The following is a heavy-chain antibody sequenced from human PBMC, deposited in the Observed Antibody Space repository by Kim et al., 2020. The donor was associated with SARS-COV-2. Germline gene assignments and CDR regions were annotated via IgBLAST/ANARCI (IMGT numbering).Heavy chain of an antibody. J-gene: IGHJ4*02. CDR3: ARVLTSGWSYFDY. V-gene: IGHV3-21*04. CDR2: ISISSSYI. D-gene: IGHD6-19*01. CDR1: GFTFSSYS. Sequence: GGSLRLSCAASGFTFSSYSMNWVRQAPGKGLEWISSISISSSYIYYADSVKGRFTISRDNARASLYLQMNSLRAEDTAVYYCARVLTSGWSYFDYWGQGT.